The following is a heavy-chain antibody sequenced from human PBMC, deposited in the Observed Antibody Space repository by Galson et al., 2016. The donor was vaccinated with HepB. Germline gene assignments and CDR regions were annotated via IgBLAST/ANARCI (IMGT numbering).Heavy chain of an antibody. CDR3: ARHELWNFYYYMHV. CDR1: GESFSDYF. CDR2: IYYSGNT. J-gene: IGHJ6*03. D-gene: IGHD3-10*01. Sequence: SETLSLTCTVYGESFSDYFWGWIRQSPGRGLEWIGSIYYSGNTYYNPSLSSRVTISIHTSKNQLSLALISVTAADTAIYYCARHELWNFYYYMHVWGKGTTVTVSS. V-gene: IGHV4-39*01.